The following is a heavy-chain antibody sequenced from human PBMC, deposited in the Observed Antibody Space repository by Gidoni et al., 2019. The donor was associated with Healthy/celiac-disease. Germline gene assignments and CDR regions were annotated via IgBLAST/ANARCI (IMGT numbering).Heavy chain of an antibody. D-gene: IGHD6-6*01. CDR1: SSYG. J-gene: IGHJ6*02. V-gene: IGHV3-30*18. Sequence: SSYGMHWVRQAPGKGLEWVAVISYDGSNKYYADSVKGRFTISRDNSKNTLYLQMNSLRAEDTAVYYCAKEAEYSSSSEYYYYGMDVWGQGTTVTVSS. CDR3: AKEAEYSSSSEYYYYGMDV. CDR2: ISYDGSNK.